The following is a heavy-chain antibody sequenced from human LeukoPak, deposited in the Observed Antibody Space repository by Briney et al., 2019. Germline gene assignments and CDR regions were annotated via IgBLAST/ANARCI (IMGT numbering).Heavy chain of an antibody. V-gene: IGHV1-46*01. CDR1: GYTFTSYY. CDR2: INPSGGST. D-gene: IGHD3-10*01. Sequence: ASVKVSRKAPGYTFTSYYMHWVRQAPGQGLEWMGIINPSGGSTSYAQKFQGRVTMTRDTSTSTVYMELSSLRSEDTAVYYCARAVYGSGSYSAFDYWGQGTLVTVSS. J-gene: IGHJ4*02. CDR3: ARAVYGSGSYSAFDY.